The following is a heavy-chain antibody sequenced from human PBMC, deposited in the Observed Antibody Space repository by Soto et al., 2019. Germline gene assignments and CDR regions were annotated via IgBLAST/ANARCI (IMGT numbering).Heavy chain of an antibody. CDR1: GYTFTSYA. D-gene: IGHD2-15*01. CDR3: ERDFSLVVLAPAY. CDR2: INAGNSDT. Sequence: ASVKVSCKASGYTFTSYAMRWVRQAPGQRLEWMGWINAGNSDTKYSQKFQGTVTITSDTSASTAYMELSSLRSEDTAVYYGERDFSLVVLAPAYWGQGTLVTVSS. V-gene: IGHV1-3*01. J-gene: IGHJ4*02.